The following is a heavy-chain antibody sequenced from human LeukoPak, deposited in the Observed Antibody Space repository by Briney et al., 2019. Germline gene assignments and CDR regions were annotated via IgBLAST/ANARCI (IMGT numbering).Heavy chain of an antibody. CDR1: GFTFSSYA. Sequence: GGSLRLSCAASGFTFSSYAMSWVRQAPGKGLEWVPAISGSGGSTYYADSVKGRFTISRDNSKNTLYLQMNSLRADDTAVYYCARGGIQLWPNWFDPWGQGTLVTVSS. CDR2: ISGSGGST. J-gene: IGHJ5*02. D-gene: IGHD5-18*01. CDR3: ARGGIQLWPNWFDP. V-gene: IGHV3-23*01.